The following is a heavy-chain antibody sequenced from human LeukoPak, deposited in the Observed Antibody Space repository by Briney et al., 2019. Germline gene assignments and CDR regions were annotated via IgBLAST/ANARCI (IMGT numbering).Heavy chain of an antibody. J-gene: IGHJ4*02. CDR1: GGSFSGYY. CDR3: ARAYDSSSWYGDFDY. CDR2: INHSGST. Sequence: PSETLSLTCAVYGGSFSGYYCSWIRQPPGKGLEWIGEINHSGSTNYNPSLKSRVTISVDTSKNQFSLKLSSVTAADTAVYYCARAYDSSSWYGDFDYWGQGTLVTVSS. V-gene: IGHV4-34*01. D-gene: IGHD6-13*01.